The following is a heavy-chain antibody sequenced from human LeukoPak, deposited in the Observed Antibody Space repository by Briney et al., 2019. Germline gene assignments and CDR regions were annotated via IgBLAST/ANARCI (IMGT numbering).Heavy chain of an antibody. CDR3: AKGAWRYCSGGSCYSNYFDY. CDR1: GFTFSSYA. CDR2: ISGSGGST. V-gene: IGHV3-23*01. D-gene: IGHD2-15*01. J-gene: IGHJ4*02. Sequence: PGRSLRLSCAASGFTFSSYAMSWVRQAPGKGLEWVSAISGSGGSTYYADSVKGRFTISRDNSKNTLYLQMNSLRAEDTAVYYCAKGAWRYCSGGSCYSNYFDYWGQGTLVTVSS.